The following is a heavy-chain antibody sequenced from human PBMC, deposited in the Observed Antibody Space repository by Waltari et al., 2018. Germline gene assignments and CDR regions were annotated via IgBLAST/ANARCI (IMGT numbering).Heavy chain of an antibody. J-gene: IGHJ3*01. Sequence: VQLLESGGGVVQPGGSVRLYWSASGLIFTIHGMPWVRQIPGKGLEWVAFISFDGKKIFDADSVRGRFTISRDNSNNIVFLQMNSLRPEDSGVYYCAKDGDYSLTEYDAFDVWGQGTVVTVSP. CDR1: GLIFTIHG. V-gene: IGHV3-30*02. D-gene: IGHD4-17*01. CDR2: ISFDGKKI. CDR3: AKDGDYSLTEYDAFDV.